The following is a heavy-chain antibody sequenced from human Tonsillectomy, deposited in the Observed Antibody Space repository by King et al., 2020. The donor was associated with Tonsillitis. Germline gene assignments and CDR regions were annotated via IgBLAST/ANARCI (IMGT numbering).Heavy chain of an antibody. CDR1: GGSISSDNYY. CDR2: IYYGGTS. D-gene: IGHD3-9*01. Sequence: QLQESGPRLVKPSETLSLTCSVSGGSISSDNYYWGWIRQPPGKGLEWIGTIYYGGTSYYNPSLKSRVTISVDTSKNQFSLRLTSVTAADTAVYHCARLGSGYLDPTPGGHWGQGTLVTVSS. CDR3: ARLGSGYLDPTPGGH. J-gene: IGHJ4*02. V-gene: IGHV4-39*07.